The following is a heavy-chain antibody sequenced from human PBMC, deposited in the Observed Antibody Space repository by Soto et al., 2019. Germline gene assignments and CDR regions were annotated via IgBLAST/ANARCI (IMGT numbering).Heavy chain of an antibody. CDR3: NTDLYSSGWYGERAY. CDR1: GFTFSSYA. V-gene: IGHV3-15*01. J-gene: IGHJ4*02. Sequence: GGSLRLSCAASGFTFSSYAMSWVRQAPGKGLEWVGRIKSKTDGGTTDYAAPVKGRFTISRDDSKNTLYLQMNSLKTEDTAVYYCNTDLYSSGWYGERAYWGQGT. D-gene: IGHD6-19*01. CDR2: IKSKTDGGTT.